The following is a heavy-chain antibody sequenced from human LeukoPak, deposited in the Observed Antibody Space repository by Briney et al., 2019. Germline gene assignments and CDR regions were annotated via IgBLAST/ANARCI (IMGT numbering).Heavy chain of an antibody. Sequence: PSETLSLTCTVSGASISSYYWSWIRQPPGKGLEWIGYIFHSGSTNYNPSLKSRVTISVDTSKNQLSLKLSSVTAADTVVYYCARGAPGGNDYGDYWGQGTLVTVSS. CDR3: ARGAPGGNDYGDY. V-gene: IGHV4-59*12. CDR1: GASISSYY. J-gene: IGHJ4*02. CDR2: IFHSGST.